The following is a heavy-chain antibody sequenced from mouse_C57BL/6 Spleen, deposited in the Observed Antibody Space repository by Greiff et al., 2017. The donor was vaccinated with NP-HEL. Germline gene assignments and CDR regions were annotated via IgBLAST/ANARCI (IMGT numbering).Heavy chain of an antibody. V-gene: IGHV1-82*01. CDR1: GYAFSSSW. CDR2: IYPGDGDT. J-gene: IGHJ2*01. Sequence: VQLVESGPELVKPGASVKISCKASGYAFSSSWMNWVKQRPGKGLEWIGRIYPGDGDTNYNGKFKGKATLTADTSSSTAYMQLSSLTSEDSAVYVCARSVITTVVAEDYFDYWGQGTTLTVSS. D-gene: IGHD1-1*01. CDR3: ARSVITTVVAEDYFDY.